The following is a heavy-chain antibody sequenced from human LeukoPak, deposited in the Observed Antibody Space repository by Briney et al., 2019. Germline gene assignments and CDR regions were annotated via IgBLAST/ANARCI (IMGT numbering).Heavy chain of an antibody. D-gene: IGHD2/OR15-2a*01. CDR2: INSDGSWT. CDR1: GFIFIDHF. CDR3: VSFYETY. Sequence: QSGGSLRLSCAASGFIFIDHFMDWVRQAPGKGLVWVSHINSDGSWTSYADSVKGRFTISKDNAKNTVYLQMNNLRAEDTAVYYCVSFYETYWGRGTLVTVSS. V-gene: IGHV3-74*01. J-gene: IGHJ4*02.